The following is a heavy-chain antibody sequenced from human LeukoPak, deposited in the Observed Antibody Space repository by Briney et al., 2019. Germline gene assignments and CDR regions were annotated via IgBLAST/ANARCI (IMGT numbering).Heavy chain of an antibody. V-gene: IGHV3-53*01. D-gene: IGHD3-10*01. CDR2: IYSGGST. Sequence: GGSLRLSCAASGFTVSSNYMSWVRQAPGKGLEWVSVIYSGGSTYYADSVKGRFTISRDNSKNTLYLQMNSLRAEDTAVYYCAKRYYYGSGSLGIDYWGQGTLVTVSS. J-gene: IGHJ4*02. CDR3: AKRYYYGSGSLGIDY. CDR1: GFTVSSNY.